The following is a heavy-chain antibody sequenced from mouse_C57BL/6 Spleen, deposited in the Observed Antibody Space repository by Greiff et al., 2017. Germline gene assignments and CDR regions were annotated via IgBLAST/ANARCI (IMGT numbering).Heavy chain of an antibody. CDR1: GYAFSSSW. V-gene: IGHV1-82*01. J-gene: IGHJ4*01. D-gene: IGHD2-1*01. Sequence: VQLQQSGPELVKPGASVKISCKASGYAFSSSWMNWVKQRPGKGLEWIGRIYPGDGDTNYNGKFKGKATLTADKSSSTAYMQLSSLTSEDSAVYFCARSFYYGNYDYYAMDYWGQGTSVTVSS. CDR3: ARSFYYGNYDYYAMDY. CDR2: IYPGDGDT.